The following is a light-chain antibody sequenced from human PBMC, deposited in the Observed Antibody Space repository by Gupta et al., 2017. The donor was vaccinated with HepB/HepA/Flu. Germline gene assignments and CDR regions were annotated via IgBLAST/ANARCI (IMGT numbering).Light chain of an antibody. Sequence: SPGERATLSCRASQSVSSNLAWYQQNPGQAPRLLIYGASTRATGIPARFSGSGSGTEFTLTISSLQSEDVAVYYCQQYNNWPQAITFGQGTRLEIK. CDR2: GAS. J-gene: IGKJ5*01. V-gene: IGKV3-15*01. CDR3: QQYNNWPQAIT. CDR1: QSVSSN.